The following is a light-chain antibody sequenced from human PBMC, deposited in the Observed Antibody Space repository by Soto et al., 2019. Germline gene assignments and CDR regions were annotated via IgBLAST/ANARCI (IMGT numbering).Light chain of an antibody. CDR2: DTS. J-gene: IGKJ5*01. V-gene: IGKV3-20*01. Sequence: EFVLTQSPGTLSFSPGERATLSWRASQSLTNSFIAWYQQRPGQAPRLLIYDTSSRASGIPDRFSGSGSGTDFTLTISRLETEDFAVFYCQQYGTSEIIFGQGTRLEI. CDR1: QSLTNSF. CDR3: QQYGTSEII.